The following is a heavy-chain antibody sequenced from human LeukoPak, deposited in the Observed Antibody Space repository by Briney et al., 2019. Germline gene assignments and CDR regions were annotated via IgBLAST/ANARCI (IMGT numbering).Heavy chain of an antibody. Sequence: GGSLRLSCAASGFTFSSYAMSWVRLAPGKGLEWVSAISGSGGSTYYADSVKGRFTISRDNSKNTLYLQMNSLRAEDTAVYYCAKDNPQSHGDFWSGYYDSYYFDYWGQGTLVTVSS. V-gene: IGHV3-23*01. CDR3: AKDNPQSHGDFWSGYYDSYYFDY. J-gene: IGHJ4*02. CDR1: GFTFSSYA. CDR2: ISGSGGST. D-gene: IGHD3-3*01.